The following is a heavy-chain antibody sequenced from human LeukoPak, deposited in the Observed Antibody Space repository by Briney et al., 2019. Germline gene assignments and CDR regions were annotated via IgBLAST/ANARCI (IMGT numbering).Heavy chain of an antibody. V-gene: IGHV3-7*01. CDR2: IKEDGSKQ. CDR3: ARDRREDMIVVRE. J-gene: IGHJ4*02. Sequence: GGSLRLSCTGSGFTFSTFWMSWLRQPPGKGLEWVANIKEDGSKQYYVNSVKGRFTISRDNAKNSLYLHMNSLRAEDTAVYYCARDRREDMIVVREGGQGAPVTVSS. D-gene: IGHD2-15*01. CDR1: GFTFSTFW.